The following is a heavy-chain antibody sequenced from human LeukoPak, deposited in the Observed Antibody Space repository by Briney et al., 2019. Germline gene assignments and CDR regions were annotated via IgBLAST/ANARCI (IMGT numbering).Heavy chain of an antibody. CDR1: GFTFSNYG. V-gene: IGHV3-30*02. Sequence: GGSLRLSCAASGFTFSNYGMHWVRQAPGKGLEWVAFIRFDDTSKFYADSVKGRLTIFRDNSKNVLSLQMNSLRVEDTAVYYCAKDLKVGATYYYYMDVWGKGTTVSVSS. D-gene: IGHD1-26*01. CDR3: AKDLKVGATYYYYMDV. CDR2: IRFDDTSK. J-gene: IGHJ6*03.